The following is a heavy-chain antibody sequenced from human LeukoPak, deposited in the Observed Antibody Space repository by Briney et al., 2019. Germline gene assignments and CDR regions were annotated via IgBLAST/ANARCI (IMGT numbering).Heavy chain of an antibody. Sequence: PGGSLRLSCAASGFIVSNTYMTWVRQAPGKGLEWLSYISGSSTTIDYADSVKGRFTISRDNAKNSLYLQMNSLRAEDTATYYCARGVGAFEIWGQGTMVTVSS. CDR3: ARGVGAFEI. D-gene: IGHD3-3*01. CDR2: ISGSSTTI. J-gene: IGHJ3*02. V-gene: IGHV3-48*01. CDR1: GFIVSNTY.